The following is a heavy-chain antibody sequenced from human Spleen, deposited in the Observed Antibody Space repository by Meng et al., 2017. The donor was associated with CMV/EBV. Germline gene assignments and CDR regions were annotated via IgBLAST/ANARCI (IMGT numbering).Heavy chain of an antibody. D-gene: IGHD5-18*01. CDR1: GGSFSGYY. CDR2: INHSGST. Sequence: QVQLQEWVAVLLKPSETLSRTCAVYGGSFSGYYWSWIRQPPGKGLEWIGEINHSGSTNYNPSLKSRVTISVDTSKNQFSLKLSSVTAADTAVYYCARGRYGYGYWGQGTLVTVSS. CDR3: ARGRYGYGY. J-gene: IGHJ4*02. V-gene: IGHV4-34*01.